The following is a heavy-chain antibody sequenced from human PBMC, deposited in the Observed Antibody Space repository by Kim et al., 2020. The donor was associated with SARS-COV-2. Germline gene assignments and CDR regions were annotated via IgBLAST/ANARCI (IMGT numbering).Heavy chain of an antibody. V-gene: IGHV1-18*01. Sequence: RQAPGQGLEWMGWISAYNGNTNYAQKLQGRVTMTTDTSTSTAYMELRSLRSDDTAVYYCARDHTPYCSSTSCYTGGAYYYYYGMDVWGQGTTVTV. CDR2: ISAYNGNT. J-gene: IGHJ6*02. CDR3: ARDHTPYCSSTSCYTGGAYYYYYGMDV. D-gene: IGHD2-2*02.